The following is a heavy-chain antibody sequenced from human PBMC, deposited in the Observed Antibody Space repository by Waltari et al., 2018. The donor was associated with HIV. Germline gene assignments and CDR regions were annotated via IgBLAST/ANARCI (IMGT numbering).Heavy chain of an antibody. CDR3: ATSRTFDY. CDR1: GFPFSSYW. CDR2: INSDGSST. J-gene: IGHJ4*02. V-gene: IGHV3-74*01. Sequence: EVQLVESGGGLVQPGGSLRLSCAASGFPFSSYWMHWVRHVPGKGRICVSRINSDGSSTSYPDSVKDRFTISRDNAKNTLYLQMNSLRAEDTAVYYCATSRTFDYWGQGTLVTVSS.